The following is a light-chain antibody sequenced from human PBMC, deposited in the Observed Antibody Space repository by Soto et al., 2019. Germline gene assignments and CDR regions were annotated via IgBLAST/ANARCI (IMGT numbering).Light chain of an antibody. CDR2: GAN. CDR3: QQYKNWPLT. Sequence: ETVMTQSPATLSVSPGERATLSCRAGQSISTNLAWYQQNPGQAPRLLIYGANTRATGIPSRFNGSGSGTDFTLTISNLQSEDFAGYYCQQYKNWPLTFGGGTKVEIK. V-gene: IGKV3-15*01. J-gene: IGKJ4*01. CDR1: QSISTN.